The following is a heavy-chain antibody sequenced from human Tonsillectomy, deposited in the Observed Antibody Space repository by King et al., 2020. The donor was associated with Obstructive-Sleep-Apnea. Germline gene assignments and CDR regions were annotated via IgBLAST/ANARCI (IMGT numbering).Heavy chain of an antibody. Sequence: VQLVESGAEVKKPGASVKVSCKASGYTFTSYDINWVRQATGQGLDWVGWMNPNSGNTGYAQKFQGRVTMTRNTSISTAYMELSSLRSEDTAVYYCARARGPYGSGSYKYFDYWGQGTLVTVSS. D-gene: IGHD3-10*01. J-gene: IGHJ4*02. CDR2: MNPNSGNT. V-gene: IGHV1-8*01. CDR3: ARARGPYGSGSYKYFDY. CDR1: GYTFTSYD.